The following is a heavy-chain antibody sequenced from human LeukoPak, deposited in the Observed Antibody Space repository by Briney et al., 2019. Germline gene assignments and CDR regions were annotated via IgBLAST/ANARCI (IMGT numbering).Heavy chain of an antibody. J-gene: IGHJ6*02. CDR2: MNPNSGNT. CDR1: GYTFTSYD. Sequence: ASVTVSCKASGYTFTSYDINWVRQATGQGLEWMGWMNPNSGNTGYAQKFQGRVTMTRNTYISTAYMELSSLRSEDTAVYYCARKRLSDYYYGMDVWGQGTTVTVSS. CDR3: ARKRLSDYYYGMDV. D-gene: IGHD4/OR15-4a*01. V-gene: IGHV1-8*01.